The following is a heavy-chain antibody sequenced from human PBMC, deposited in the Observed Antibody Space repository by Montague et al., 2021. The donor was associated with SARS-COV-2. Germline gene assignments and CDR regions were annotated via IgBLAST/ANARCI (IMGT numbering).Heavy chain of an antibody. CDR2: INHSGST. CDR1: GGSFSGYS. CDR3: ARVQGITMIVVVIGAFDI. J-gene: IGHJ3*02. D-gene: IGHD3-22*01. V-gene: IGHV4-34*01. Sequence: SETLSLTCAVYGGSFSGYSWSWIRQPPGQGLEWIGEINHSGSTNYNPSLKSRVTISVDTSKNQFSLKLSSVTAADTALYYCARVQGITMIVVVIGAFDIWGQGTMVTVSS.